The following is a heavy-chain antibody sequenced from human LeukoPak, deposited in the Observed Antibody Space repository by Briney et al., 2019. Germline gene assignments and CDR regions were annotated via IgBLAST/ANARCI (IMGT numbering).Heavy chain of an antibody. Sequence: SETLSLTCTVSGGSISRNSYYWGWIRQPPGKGLEWIGSIYYSGTTYYNPSLKSRVTISVDTSNNQFSLKLSSVTAADTTVYYWAGRDPRNRDAFDIWGQGTMVTVSS. J-gene: IGHJ3*02. V-gene: IGHV4-39*01. CDR1: GGSISRNSYY. CDR3: AGRDPRNRDAFDI. CDR2: IYYSGTT. D-gene: IGHD1-14*01.